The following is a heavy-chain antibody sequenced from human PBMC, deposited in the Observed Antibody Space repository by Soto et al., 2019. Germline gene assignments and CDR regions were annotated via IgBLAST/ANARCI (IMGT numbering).Heavy chain of an antibody. D-gene: IGHD6-19*01. CDR3: ARDRTVAENDY. CDR1: GYTFTSYD. CDR2: MNPNSANT. V-gene: IGHV1-8*01. Sequence: ASVKVSCKASGYTFTSYDINWVRQATGQGPEWMGWMNPNSANTGYAQKFQGRVTMTRNTSISAAYMELSSLRSEDTAVYYCARDRTVAENDYWGQGTLVSVSS. J-gene: IGHJ4*02.